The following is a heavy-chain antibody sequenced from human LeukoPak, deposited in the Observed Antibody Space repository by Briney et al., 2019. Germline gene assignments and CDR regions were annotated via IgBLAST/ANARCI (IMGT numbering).Heavy chain of an antibody. V-gene: IGHV1-2*02. J-gene: IGHJ4*02. D-gene: IGHD6-13*01. CDR3: ARDSFNGYSASLVFDY. CDR1: GYTFTGHY. Sequence: ASVTVSCKASGYTFTGHYLHWVRQAPGQGLEWMGWIYGHDGGTNFAQKFQDRVTMTRDTSITTAYMELSRLRFDDTAVYYCARDSFNGYSASLVFDYWGQGAQVTVFS. CDR2: IYGHDGGT.